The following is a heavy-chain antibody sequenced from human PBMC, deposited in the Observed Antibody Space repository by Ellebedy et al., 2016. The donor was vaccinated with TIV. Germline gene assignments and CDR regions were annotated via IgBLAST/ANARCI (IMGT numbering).Heavy chain of an antibody. V-gene: IGHV3-30-3*01. J-gene: IGHJ4*02. D-gene: IGHD4-17*01. CDR3: ASGGDYGDYYFDS. CDR2: ISHDGNSE. CDR1: GFNDYA. Sequence: GESLKISFAASGFNDYAMHWVRQAPGKGLEWVAFISHDGNSESYADPVKGRFTISSDKSKNTLFLQMNSLRVEDTAVFYCASGGDYGDYYFDSWGQGTLVTVSS.